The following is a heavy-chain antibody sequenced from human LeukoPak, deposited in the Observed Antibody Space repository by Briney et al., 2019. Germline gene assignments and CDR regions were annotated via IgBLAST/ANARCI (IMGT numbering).Heavy chain of an antibody. J-gene: IGHJ4*02. CDR2: INPNSGGT. V-gene: IGHV1-2*06. CDR3: ARDWGDSSGYYYLRFDY. CDR1: GYTFTGYY. D-gene: IGHD3-22*01. Sequence: ASVKVSCKASGYTFTGYYMHWVRQAPGQGLEWMGRINPNSGGTNYAQKFQGRVTMTRDTSISTAYMELSRLRSDDTAVYYCARDWGDSSGYYYLRFDYWGQGTLVTVSS.